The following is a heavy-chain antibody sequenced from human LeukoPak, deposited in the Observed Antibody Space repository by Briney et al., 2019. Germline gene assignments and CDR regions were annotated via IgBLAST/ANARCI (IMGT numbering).Heavy chain of an antibody. Sequence: ASVKVSCKASGYTFTSYGISWVRQAPGQGLEWMGWISVYSGHTNYAQKFQGRVTMTTDTSTTTAYMELRGLRSDDTAVYYCARDHAAGWELPLNWFDPWGQGTLVTVSS. D-gene: IGHD1-26*01. V-gene: IGHV1-18*01. J-gene: IGHJ5*02. CDR1: GYTFTSYG. CDR3: ARDHAAGWELPLNWFDP. CDR2: ISVYSGHT.